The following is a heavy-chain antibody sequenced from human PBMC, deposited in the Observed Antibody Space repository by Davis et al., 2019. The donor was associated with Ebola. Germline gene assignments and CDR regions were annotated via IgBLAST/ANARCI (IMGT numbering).Heavy chain of an antibody. D-gene: IGHD4-17*01. J-gene: IGHJ5*02. CDR3: ARDATTVTTIWFDP. CDR1: GYTFSGYA. Sequence: AASVKVSCETSGYTFSGYAISWVRQAPGQGLEWIGRINVYNGHTNYAQNFQGRVTVSTDTSTSIAYMELRSLRSDDTALYYCARDATTVTTIWFDPWGQGTLVTVSS. V-gene: IGHV1-18*01. CDR2: INVYNGHT.